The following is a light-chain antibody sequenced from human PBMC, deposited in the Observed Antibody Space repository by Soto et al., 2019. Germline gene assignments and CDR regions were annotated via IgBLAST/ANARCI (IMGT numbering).Light chain of an antibody. Sequence: EIVLTQSPGTLSLSPGERATLSCRASQSVSSNFLAWYQQKPGQAPRLLIYGASRRATGIPDRFSGSGSGTDFTLTISRLEPEDFAVYYCQQYGTPPYTFGQGTKLEIK. CDR2: GAS. CDR1: QSVSSNF. CDR3: QQYGTPPYT. J-gene: IGKJ2*01. V-gene: IGKV3-20*01.